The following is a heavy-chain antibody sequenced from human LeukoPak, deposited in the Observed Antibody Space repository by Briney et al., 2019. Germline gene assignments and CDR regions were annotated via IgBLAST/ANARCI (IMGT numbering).Heavy chain of an antibody. CDR3: ARDTPPSSSWSALYNWFDP. V-gene: IGHV1-18*01. CDR1: GYTFTSYG. CDR2: ISAYNGNT. D-gene: IGHD6-13*01. Sequence: ASVKVSCKASGYTFTSYGISWVRQAPGQGLEWMGWISAYNGNTNYAQKLQGRVTMTTDTSMSTAYMELRSLRSDDTAVYYCARDTPPSSSWSALYNWFDPWGQGTLVTVSS. J-gene: IGHJ5*02.